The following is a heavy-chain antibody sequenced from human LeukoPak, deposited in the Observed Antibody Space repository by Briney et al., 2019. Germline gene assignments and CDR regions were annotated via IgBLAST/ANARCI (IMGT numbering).Heavy chain of an antibody. CDR3: AAMETGAY. V-gene: IGHV1-69*05. J-gene: IGHJ4*02. CDR1: GGTLSSYA. CDR2: INPIFGTE. D-gene: IGHD1-1*01. Sequence: VASVKVSCKASGGTLSSYAISWVRQAPGQGLEWMGGINPIFGTEKHAPKSQGRVTITTDESTSTAYMELSSLRSEDTAVYFCAAMETGAYWGQGTLVTVSS.